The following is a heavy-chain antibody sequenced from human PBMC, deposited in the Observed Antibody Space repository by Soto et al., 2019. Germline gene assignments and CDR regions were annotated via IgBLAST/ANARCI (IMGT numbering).Heavy chain of an antibody. D-gene: IGHD2-8*01. Sequence: QVPLQESGPGLVRPSQTLSLTCTVSAGSISTFNYYWSWIRQHPEKGLEWIGYISYSGSTFYHSSLKSRVTISLDTSKKQFSLTLTSVTAADTAVYYCARSAQWDGFDPWGQGTMVTVSS. J-gene: IGHJ3*01. CDR1: AGSISTFNYY. CDR3: ARSAQWDGFDP. V-gene: IGHV4-31*03. CDR2: ISYSGST.